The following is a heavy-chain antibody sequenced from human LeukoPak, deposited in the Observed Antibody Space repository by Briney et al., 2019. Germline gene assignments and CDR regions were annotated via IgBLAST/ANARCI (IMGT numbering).Heavy chain of an antibody. CDR1: GYAFTGYY. V-gene: IGHV1-18*04. Sequence: ASVKVSRKASGYAFTGYYMHWVRQAPGQGLEWMGWISAYNGNTNYAQKLQGRVTMTTDTSTSTAYMELRSLRSDDTAVYYCARDFGSSSGSCKDWGQGTLVTVSS. D-gene: IGHD1-26*01. CDR3: ARDFGSSSGSCKD. J-gene: IGHJ4*02. CDR2: ISAYNGNT.